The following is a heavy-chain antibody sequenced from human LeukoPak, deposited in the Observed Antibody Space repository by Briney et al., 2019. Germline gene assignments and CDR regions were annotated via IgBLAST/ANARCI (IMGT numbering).Heavy chain of an antibody. Sequence: SETLSLTCTVSGGSISSYFWSWIRQPPGKGLEWIGTIYYSWGMYFNPSLKSRVTISLDASKNQFSLKMTSLTAADTAIYYCARNVTAGFFDYWGQGILVTVSS. J-gene: IGHJ4*02. CDR1: GGSISSYF. CDR3: ARNVTAGFFDY. V-gene: IGHV4-59*08. CDR2: IYYSWGM. D-gene: IGHD1-1*01.